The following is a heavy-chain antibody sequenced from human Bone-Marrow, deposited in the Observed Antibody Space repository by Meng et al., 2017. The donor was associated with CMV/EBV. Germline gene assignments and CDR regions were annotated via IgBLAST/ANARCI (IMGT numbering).Heavy chain of an antibody. D-gene: IGHD2-2*01. CDR1: GFTVSSHY. Sequence: GESLKISCTASGFTVSSHYMTWVRQAPGRGLEWVSVIYSGGSTFYADSVKGRFTISRDNSRNTLYLQMNSLRAEDTAIYYCARGSAANSSWYAYPLAYWGRGKLVTGAS. J-gene: IGHJ4*02. CDR2: IYSGGST. CDR3: ARGSAANSSWYAYPLAY. V-gene: IGHV3-53*01.